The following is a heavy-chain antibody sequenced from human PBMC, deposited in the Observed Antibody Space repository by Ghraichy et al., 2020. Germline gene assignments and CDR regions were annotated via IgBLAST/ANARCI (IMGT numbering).Heavy chain of an antibody. Sequence: LSLTCAASGFTFSSYSMNWVRQAPGKGLEWVSYISSSSSTIYYADSVKGRFTISRDNAKNSLYLQMNSLRAEDTAVYYCARGSYYDILTGLKGDAFDIWGQGTMVTVSS. J-gene: IGHJ3*02. CDR1: GFTFSSYS. CDR2: ISSSSSTI. D-gene: IGHD3-9*01. V-gene: IGHV3-48*01. CDR3: ARGSYYDILTGLKGDAFDI.